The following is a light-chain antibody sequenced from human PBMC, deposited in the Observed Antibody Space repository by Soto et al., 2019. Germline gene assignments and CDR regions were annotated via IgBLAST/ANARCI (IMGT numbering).Light chain of an antibody. CDR1: QSVSSH. Sequence: EIVLTQSPATLSLSPGERATLSCRASQSVSSHLAWYQQRPGQTPRLLIYDASDRATGSPARFSGSGSATDVTLTISSLEPEDFAVYYCQQRRNWPLTFGGGTKVEIK. CDR2: DAS. CDR3: QQRRNWPLT. V-gene: IGKV3-11*01. J-gene: IGKJ4*02.